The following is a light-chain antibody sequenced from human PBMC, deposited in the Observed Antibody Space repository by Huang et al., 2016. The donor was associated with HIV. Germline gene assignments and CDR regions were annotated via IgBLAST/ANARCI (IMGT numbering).Light chain of an antibody. CDR1: QGVSNN. Sequence: EIVMTQSPATLSVSPGERATLSCRASQGVSNNIAWYQQKPGQTPRLLIHGASTRATGMADKVSGRGSGTDFTLTITSLQPEDSAVYYCQHYNNWPPWTFGPGTQVEI. CDR3: QHYNNWPPWT. CDR2: GAS. J-gene: IGKJ1*01. V-gene: IGKV3D-15*01.